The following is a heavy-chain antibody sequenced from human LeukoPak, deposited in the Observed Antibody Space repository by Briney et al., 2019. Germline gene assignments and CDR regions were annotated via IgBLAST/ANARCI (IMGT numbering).Heavy chain of an antibody. Sequence: GGSLRLSCAASGFTFSNAWMSWVRQAPGKGLEWVGRIKSKTDGGTTDYAAPVKGRFTISRGDSKNTLYLQMNSLKTEDTAVYYCTTRSYDYVWGSYRYWGQGTLVTVSS. J-gene: IGHJ4*02. CDR3: TTRSYDYVWGSYRY. D-gene: IGHD3-16*02. V-gene: IGHV3-15*01. CDR2: IKSKTDGGTT. CDR1: GFTFSNAW.